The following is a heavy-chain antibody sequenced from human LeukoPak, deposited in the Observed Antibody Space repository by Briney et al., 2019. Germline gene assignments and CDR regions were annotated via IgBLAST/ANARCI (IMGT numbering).Heavy chain of an antibody. D-gene: IGHD2-21*02. J-gene: IGHJ4*02. CDR3: AKRGSTAAFDY. V-gene: IGHV3-9*01. Sequence: GGSLRLSCAASRFTFSTYWMHWVRQAPGKGLEWVSGISWNSGSIGYADSVKGRFTISRDNAKNSLYLQMNSLRAEDTALYYCAKRGSTAAFDYWGQGTLVTVSS. CDR1: RFTFSTYW. CDR2: ISWNSGSI.